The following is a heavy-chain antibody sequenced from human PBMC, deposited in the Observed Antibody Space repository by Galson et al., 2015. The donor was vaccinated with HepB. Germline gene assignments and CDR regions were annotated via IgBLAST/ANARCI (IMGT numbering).Heavy chain of an antibody. J-gene: IGHJ3*02. CDR3: ARQEITMIVGSDAFDI. CDR2: IDWDDDK. Sequence: PALVKPTQPLTLTCTFSGFSLSTSGMRVSWIRQPPGKALEWLARIDWDDDKFCSTSLKTRLTISKDTSKNQVVLTMTNMDPVDTATYYCARQEITMIVGSDAFDIWGQGTMVTVSS. V-gene: IGHV2-70*04. CDR1: GFSLSTSGMR. D-gene: IGHD3-22*01.